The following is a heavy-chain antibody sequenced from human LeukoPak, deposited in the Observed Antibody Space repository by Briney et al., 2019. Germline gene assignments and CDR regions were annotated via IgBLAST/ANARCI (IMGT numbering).Heavy chain of an antibody. CDR1: GFTLSHYW. Sequence: GGSLRLSCVASGFTLSHYWMHWVRQDPLRGLVWVSRINTDGSTTTYRDSVKGRFTISRDNAKNTLYLQMNSLRVEYTAVYYCVSNPIVVVTSVNYWGQGTLVTVSS. D-gene: IGHD2-21*02. J-gene: IGHJ4*01. CDR3: VSNPIVVVTSVNY. CDR2: INTDGSTT. V-gene: IGHV3-74*01.